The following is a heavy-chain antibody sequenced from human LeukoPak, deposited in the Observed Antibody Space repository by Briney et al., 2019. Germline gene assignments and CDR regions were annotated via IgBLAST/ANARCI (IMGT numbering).Heavy chain of an antibody. CDR3: AREEGWLYAFDI. J-gene: IGHJ3*02. CDR2: IYYSGST. Sequence: SETLSLTCTVSGGSISSYYWSWIRQPPGKGLEWIGYIYYSGSTNYNPSLKSRVTISVDTSKNQFSLKLSSVTAADTAVYYCAREEGWLYAFDIWGQGTMVTVSS. V-gene: IGHV4-59*12. D-gene: IGHD3-22*01. CDR1: GGSISSYY.